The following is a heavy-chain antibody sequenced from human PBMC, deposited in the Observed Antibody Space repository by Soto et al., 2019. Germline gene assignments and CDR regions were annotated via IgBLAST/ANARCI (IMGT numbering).Heavy chain of an antibody. CDR1: GFTFSSYA. V-gene: IGHV3-23*01. CDR2: ISGGGGGT. J-gene: IGHJ4*02. D-gene: IGHD3-9*01. Sequence: GGSLRFSCAAFGFTFSSYAMSWVRQAPGKGLEWVSSISGGGGGTYYADSVKGRLTISRDNSKNTLYLQMNSLRAEDTALYYCAKGSHYDILTAYHAFDYWGPGTLVTVSS. CDR3: AKGSHYDILTAYHAFDY.